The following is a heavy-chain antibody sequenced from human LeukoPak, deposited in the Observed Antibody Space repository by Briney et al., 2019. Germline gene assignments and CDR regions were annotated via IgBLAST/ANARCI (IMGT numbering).Heavy chain of an antibody. CDR2: ISSTSSYI. V-gene: IGHV3-21*01. D-gene: IGHD2-21*02. CDR3: AKTGGRGDSFDY. Sequence: GGSLRLSCAASGFTFSSYTINWVRQAPGKGLQWVSSISSTSSYINYADSVKGRFTISRDNAENSLYLEMNSLRVEDTAVYYCAKTGGRGDSFDYWGQGTLVTVSS. J-gene: IGHJ4*02. CDR1: GFTFSSYT.